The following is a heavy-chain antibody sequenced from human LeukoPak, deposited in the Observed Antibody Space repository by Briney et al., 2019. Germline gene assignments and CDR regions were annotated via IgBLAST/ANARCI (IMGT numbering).Heavy chain of an antibody. V-gene: IGHV3-9*01. CDR1: GLTFDDYA. CDR3: AKGGDYGDYEGNDAFDI. D-gene: IGHD4-17*01. J-gene: IGHJ3*02. CDR2: ISWNSGSI. Sequence: PGGSLRLSCAASGLTFDDYAMHWVRQAPGQGLEWVSGISWNSGSIGYADSVKGRFTISRDNAKNSLYLQMNSLRAEDTALYYCAKGGDYGDYEGNDAFDIWGQGTMVTVSS.